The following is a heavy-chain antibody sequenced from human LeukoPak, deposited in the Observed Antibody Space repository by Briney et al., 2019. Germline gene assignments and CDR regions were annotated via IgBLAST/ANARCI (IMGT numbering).Heavy chain of an antibody. Sequence: SETLSLTCTVSGGSISSGGYYWSWIRQHPGKGLEWIGYIYYSGSTYCNPSLKSRVTISVDTSKNQFSLKLSSVTAADTAVYYCARSYARWFDPWGQGTLVTVSS. V-gene: IGHV4-31*03. J-gene: IGHJ5*02. D-gene: IGHD1-26*01. CDR1: GGSISSGGYY. CDR3: ARSYARWFDP. CDR2: IYYSGST.